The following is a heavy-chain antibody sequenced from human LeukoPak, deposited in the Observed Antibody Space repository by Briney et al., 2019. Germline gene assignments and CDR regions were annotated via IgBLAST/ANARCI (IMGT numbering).Heavy chain of an antibody. J-gene: IGHJ4*02. CDR2: IYYSGST. CDR3: ARDNYYDSSGYYSPFDY. Sequence: SETLSLTCTVSGGSINSYYWSWIRQPPGKGLEWIGYIYYSGSTNYNPSLKSRVTISVDTSKNQFSLKLSSVTAADTAVYYCARDNYYDSSGYYSPFDYWGQGTLVTVSS. CDR1: GGSINSYY. V-gene: IGHV4-59*01. D-gene: IGHD3-22*01.